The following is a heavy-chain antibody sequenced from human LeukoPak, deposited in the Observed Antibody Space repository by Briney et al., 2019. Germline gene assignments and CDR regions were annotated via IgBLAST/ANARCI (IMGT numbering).Heavy chain of an antibody. CDR2: IHPSDSAS. Sequence: GESLKISCKGSTYTFSYYWIGWVRQMPGKGLVCMGIIHPSDSASRYSPSFQGQVTISVDKSINTAYLQWSSLKASDTAMYYCATQVGGALYSDFWGQGTLVTVSS. D-gene: IGHD1-26*01. V-gene: IGHV5-51*01. CDR1: TYTFSYYW. J-gene: IGHJ4*02. CDR3: ATQVGGALYSDF.